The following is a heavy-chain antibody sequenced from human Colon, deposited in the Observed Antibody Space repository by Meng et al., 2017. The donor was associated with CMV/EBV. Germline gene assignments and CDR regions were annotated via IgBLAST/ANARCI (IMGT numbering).Heavy chain of an antibody. CDR2: FYNSANT. J-gene: IGHJ3*02. D-gene: IGHD2-21*01. Sequence: SETLSLTCTVSGASISGSIYYWAWIRQPPGKGLEWIGSFYNSANTFYNPSLKSRVTMSVDTSKNHFSLKLNAVTAADTAIYYCARDRHSEVVIALKGTFDIWGQGTRVTVSS. V-gene: IGHV4-39*07. CDR1: GASISGSIYY. CDR3: ARDRHSEVVIALKGTFDI.